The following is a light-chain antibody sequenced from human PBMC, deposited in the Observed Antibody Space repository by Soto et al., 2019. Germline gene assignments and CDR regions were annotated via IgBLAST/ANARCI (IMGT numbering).Light chain of an antibody. J-gene: IGLJ2*01. CDR3: QSYDRSNQVV. V-gene: IGLV6-57*04. CDR2: EDN. Sequence: NFMLTQPHSVSESPGKTVTISCTRSSGSIASNYVQRYQQRPGSAPTTVIYEDNQRPSGVPDRFSGSIDSSSNSASLTISGLKTEDEADYYCQSYDRSNQVVFGGGTKRTVL. CDR1: SGSIASNY.